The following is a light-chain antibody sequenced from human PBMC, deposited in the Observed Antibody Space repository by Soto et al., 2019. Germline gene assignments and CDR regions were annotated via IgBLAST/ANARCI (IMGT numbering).Light chain of an antibody. V-gene: IGKV4-1*01. CDR2: WAS. CDR1: QSVLYSSNNKNY. Sequence: DIVMTQSPDSLAVSLGERATINCKSSQSVLYSSNNKNYLAWYQQRPGQPPKLLIYWASTRESGVPDRFSGSGSGTDFPLTITSLQAGDVAVYYCQHYESTPPTFGQGTKVEIK. J-gene: IGKJ2*01. CDR3: QHYESTPPT.